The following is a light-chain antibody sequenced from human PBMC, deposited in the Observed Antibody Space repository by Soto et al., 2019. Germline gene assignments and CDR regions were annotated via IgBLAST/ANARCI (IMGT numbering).Light chain of an antibody. V-gene: IGKV1-5*03. J-gene: IGKJ1*01. CDR2: KAS. Sequence: DIQMTQSPSTLSASVGDRVTITCRASQSIRSWLAWYQQKPGKAPKLLISKASTLESGLPSSFSGGGSETEFTLTISSLQPDDFAAYYCQQYHSYPSTFGQGTKVEIK. CDR1: QSIRSW. CDR3: QQYHSYPST.